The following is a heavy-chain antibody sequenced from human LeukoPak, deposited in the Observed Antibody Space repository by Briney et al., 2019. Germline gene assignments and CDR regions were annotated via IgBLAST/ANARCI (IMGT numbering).Heavy chain of an antibody. CDR3: ARLYLPATRLDY. Sequence: PSETLSLTCTVSGGSISSYYWSWIRQPAGKGLEWIGRIYSSGSTNYNPSLKSRVTISVDTSKNQFSLKLTSVTAADTAVYYCARLYLPATRLDYWGQGTLVTVSS. D-gene: IGHD5-24*01. CDR1: GGSISSYY. J-gene: IGHJ4*02. V-gene: IGHV4-4*07. CDR2: IYSSGST.